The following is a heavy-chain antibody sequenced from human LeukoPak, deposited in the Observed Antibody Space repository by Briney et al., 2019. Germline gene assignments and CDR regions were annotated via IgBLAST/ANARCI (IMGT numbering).Heavy chain of an antibody. CDR2: IYYSGST. CDR1: GGSISSSSYY. J-gene: IGHJ4*02. Sequence: SETLSLTCTVSGGSISSSSYYWGWVRQPPGKGLEWIGSIYYSGSTNYNPSLKSRVTISVDTSQNQLSLKLTSVTAADTAVYYCARPPHYYDNSGYYDAYWGQGTLVTVSS. D-gene: IGHD3-22*01. V-gene: IGHV4-39*01. CDR3: ARPPHYYDNSGYYDAY.